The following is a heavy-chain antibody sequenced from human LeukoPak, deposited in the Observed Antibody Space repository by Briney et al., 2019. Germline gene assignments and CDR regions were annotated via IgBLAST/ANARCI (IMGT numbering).Heavy chain of an antibody. Sequence: GGSLRLSCAASGFTFSSYSMNWVRQAPGKGLEWVSAISGSGGSTYYADSVKGRFTISRDNSKNTLYLQMNSLRAEDTAVYYRAKGSGSYLSPLYYFDYWGQGTLVTVSS. CDR3: AKGSGSYLSPLYYFDY. CDR1: GFTFSSYS. D-gene: IGHD1-26*01. CDR2: ISGSGGST. V-gene: IGHV3-23*01. J-gene: IGHJ4*02.